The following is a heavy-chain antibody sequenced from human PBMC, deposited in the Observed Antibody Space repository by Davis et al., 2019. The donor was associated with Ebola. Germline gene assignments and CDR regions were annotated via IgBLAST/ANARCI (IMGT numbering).Heavy chain of an antibody. J-gene: IGHJ6*02. V-gene: IGHV3-21*01. CDR1: GFTFSSYS. D-gene: IGHD5-12*01. Sequence: PGGSLRLSCAASGFTFSSYSMNWVRQAPGKGLEWVSSIRSSSSYRYYADSVKGRFTISRDNAKNSLYLQMNSLRAEDTAVYYCARDESGYDALGYYYYGMDVWGQGTTVTVSS. CDR2: IRSSSSYR. CDR3: ARDESGYDALGYYYYGMDV.